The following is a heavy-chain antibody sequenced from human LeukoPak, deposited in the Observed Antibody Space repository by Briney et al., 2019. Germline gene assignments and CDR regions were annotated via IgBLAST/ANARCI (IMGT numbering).Heavy chain of an antibody. CDR1: GASFSGSY. J-gene: IGHJ4*02. V-gene: IGHV4-34*01. CDR3: ATIYGDYSDFDS. CDR2: ITHDGRI. D-gene: IGHD4-17*01. Sequence: SETLSLTCAVYGASFSGSYWSWVRQPPGKGLEWIGEITHDGRINYDPSLKSRVTISVGTSMNQFSLKLTSVTAADTAVYYCATIYGDYSDFDSWGQGTLVTVSS.